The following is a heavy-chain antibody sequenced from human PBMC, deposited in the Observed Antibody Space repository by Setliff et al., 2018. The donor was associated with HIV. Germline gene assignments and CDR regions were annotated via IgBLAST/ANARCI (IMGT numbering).Heavy chain of an antibody. J-gene: IGHJ4*02. CDR1: GGSLSGYY. Sequence: PSETLSLTCAVSGGSLSGYYWTWIRQTPEKGLQWIGEINDGGNTNDSPSLKSRVTLSVDTSKKQFSLKLSSITAADTAVYFCARAADYYDSSGYWAPPRYFDYWGQGTLVTVSS. CDR2: INDGGNT. V-gene: IGHV4-34*01. D-gene: IGHD3-22*01. CDR3: ARAADYYDSSGYWAPPRYFDY.